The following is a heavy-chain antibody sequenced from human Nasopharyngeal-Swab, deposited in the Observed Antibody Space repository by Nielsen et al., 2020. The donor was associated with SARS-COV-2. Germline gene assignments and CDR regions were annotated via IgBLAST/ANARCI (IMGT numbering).Heavy chain of an antibody. Sequence: ASVKVSCKASGYTFTSYAMNWVRQAPGQGLEWVGWINTNTGNPTYAQGFTGRFVFSLDTSVSTAYLQISSLKAEDTAVYYCAREAYSYGHNWFDPWGQGTLVTVSS. V-gene: IGHV7-4-1*02. CDR2: INTNTGNP. CDR3: AREAYSYGHNWFDP. CDR1: GYTFTSYA. J-gene: IGHJ5*02. D-gene: IGHD5-18*01.